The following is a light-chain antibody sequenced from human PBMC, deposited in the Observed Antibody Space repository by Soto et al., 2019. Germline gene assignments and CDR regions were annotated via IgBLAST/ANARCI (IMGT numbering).Light chain of an antibody. J-gene: IGKJ1*01. CDR2: AAS. CDR3: QQTYSTLTWT. CDR1: QTISSY. Sequence: DIQMTQSPSSLSASVGDRVTITCRASQTISSYLNWYQQKPGKAPKPLIYAASNLQSGVPSRFSASGSGTDFTLTIRSLQPEDFATYYCQQTYSTLTWTFGQGTKVDIK. V-gene: IGKV1-39*01.